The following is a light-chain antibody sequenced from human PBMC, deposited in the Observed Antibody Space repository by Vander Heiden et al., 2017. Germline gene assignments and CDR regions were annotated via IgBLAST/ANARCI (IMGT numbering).Light chain of an antibody. CDR2: DAS. V-gene: IGKV1-13*02. CDR1: QGISSA. Sequence: AIQLTQSPSSLSASVGDRVTITCRASQGISSALAWYQQKPGKAPKLLIYDASSLESGVPSRFSGSGSGTDFTLTISSLQPEDFAPYYCQQFNSYPPLTFGGGTKVEIK. CDR3: QQFNSYPPLT. J-gene: IGKJ4*01.